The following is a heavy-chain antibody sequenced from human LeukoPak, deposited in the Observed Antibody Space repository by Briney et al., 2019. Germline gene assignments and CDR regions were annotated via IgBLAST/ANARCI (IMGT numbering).Heavy chain of an antibody. CDR2: IYYSGST. Sequence: SDTLSLTCTVSGGSISSYYWSWIRQPPGKGLEWIGYIYYSGSTNYNPSLKSRVAISVDTSKNQFSLKLSSVTAADTAVYYCARDLTYYYDSSGEGAFDIWGQGTMVTVSS. V-gene: IGHV4-59*01. CDR3: ARDLTYYYDSSGEGAFDI. D-gene: IGHD3-22*01. CDR1: GGSISSYY. J-gene: IGHJ3*02.